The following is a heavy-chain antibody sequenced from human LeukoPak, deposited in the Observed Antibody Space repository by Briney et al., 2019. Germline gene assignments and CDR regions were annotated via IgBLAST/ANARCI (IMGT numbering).Heavy chain of an antibody. D-gene: IGHD5-12*01. CDR3: AKDMSAGGMATSFDY. J-gene: IGHJ4*02. CDR1: RFTFSSYA. Sequence: GGSLRLSCAASRFTFSSYAMSWVRQAPGKGLEWVSAISGSGGSTYYADSVKGRFTISRDNSKNTLYLQMNSLRAEDTAVYYCAKDMSAGGMATSFDYWGQGTLVTVSS. CDR2: ISGSGGST. V-gene: IGHV3-23*01.